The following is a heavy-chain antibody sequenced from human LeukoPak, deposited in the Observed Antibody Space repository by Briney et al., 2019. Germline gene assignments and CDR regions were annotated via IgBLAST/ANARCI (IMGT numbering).Heavy chain of an antibody. CDR3: AVGRYQLLLSGYYYYYMDV. J-gene: IGHJ6*03. CDR1: GYTFTGYY. D-gene: IGHD2-2*01. CDR2: INPNSGGT. V-gene: IGHV1-2*02. Sequence: ASVKVSCKASGYTFTGYYMHWVRQAPGQGLEWMGWINPNSGGTNYAQKFQGRVTMTRDTSISTAYMELSRLRSDDTAVYYCAVGRYQLLLSGYYYYYMDVWGKGTTVTVSS.